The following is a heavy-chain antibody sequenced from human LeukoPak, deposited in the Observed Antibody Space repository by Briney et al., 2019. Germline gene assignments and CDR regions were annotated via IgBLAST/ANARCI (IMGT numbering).Heavy chain of an antibody. V-gene: IGHV1-8*01. CDR2: INPNSGNT. J-gene: IGHJ5*02. D-gene: IGHD1-26*01. CDR3: ARGALIVGATGWFDP. CDR1: EYTFTNYD. Sequence: ASVKVSCKASEYTFTNYDINWVRQATGQGLEWMGWINPNSGNTGYTQKFQGRVTMTRNTSLSTAYMELSSLRSEDTAVYYCARGALIVGATGWFDPWGQGTLVTVSS.